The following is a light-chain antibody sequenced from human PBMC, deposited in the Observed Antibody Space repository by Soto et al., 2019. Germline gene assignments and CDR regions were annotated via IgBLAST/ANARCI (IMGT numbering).Light chain of an antibody. CDR3: QQTYTTPPET. Sequence: EIVMTQSPATLSVSPGERATLSCRASQSVSSNLAWYQQIPGQAPRLLIFDTSTRATGVPARFSGSGSGTEFTLTISSLQSEDFTVYYCQQTYTTPPETFGPGTKVDIK. CDR1: QSVSSN. V-gene: IGKV3-15*01. CDR2: DTS. J-gene: IGKJ3*01.